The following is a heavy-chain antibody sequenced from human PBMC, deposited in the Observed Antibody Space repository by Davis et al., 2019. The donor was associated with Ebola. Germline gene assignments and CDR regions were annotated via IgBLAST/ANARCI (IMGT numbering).Heavy chain of an antibody. V-gene: IGHV4-34*01. D-gene: IGHD3-3*01. CDR3: ASARRITIFGVATNYYYYGMDV. Sequence: SETLSLTCTVSGGSSTAYHWRCISHPPSKRLEWIGETNHRGSTYYNPSLKCRVTISVDTSKNQFSLKLSSVTAADTAVYYCASARRITIFGVATNYYYYGMDVWGQGTTVTVSS. CDR2: TNHRGST. J-gene: IGHJ6*02. CDR1: GGSSTAYH.